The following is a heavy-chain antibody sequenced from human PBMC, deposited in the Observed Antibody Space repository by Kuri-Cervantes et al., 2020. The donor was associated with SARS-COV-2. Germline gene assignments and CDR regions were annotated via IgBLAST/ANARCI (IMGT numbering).Heavy chain of an antibody. CDR3: ARDMGTYYYYGMDV. V-gene: IGHV1-2*02. D-gene: IGHD1-1*01. CDR1: GYTFTGYY. CDR2: INPNSGGT. J-gene: IGHJ6*02. Sequence: GSVQVSCKASGYTFTGYYMHWVRQAPGQGLEWMGWINPNSGGTNYAQKFQGRVTMTRDTSISKAYMELSRLRSDDTAVYYCARDMGTYYYYGMDVWGQGTTVTVSS.